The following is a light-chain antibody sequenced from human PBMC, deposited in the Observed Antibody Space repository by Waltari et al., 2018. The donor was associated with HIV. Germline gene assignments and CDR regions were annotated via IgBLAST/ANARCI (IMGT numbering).Light chain of an antibody. CDR3: QQYGSSPLYT. Sequence: EIVLTQSPGTLSLSPGERATLSCRASQTISSSYLAWYQQKPGPAPRLLISGAPSRATGIPDRFSGSGSGTDFTLIISRLEPEDFAVYYCQQYGSSPLYTFGQGTKLEIK. V-gene: IGKV3-20*01. CDR1: QTISSSY. J-gene: IGKJ2*01. CDR2: GAP.